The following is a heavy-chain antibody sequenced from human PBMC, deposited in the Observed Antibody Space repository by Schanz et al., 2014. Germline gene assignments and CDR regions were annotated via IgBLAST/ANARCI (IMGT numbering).Heavy chain of an antibody. V-gene: IGHV4-59*01. Sequence: QVPLQESGPGLMKPSETLSLTCTVSGGSISPYYWSWIRQPPGKGLEWIGYVRHNGDTNYNPSLNSRVSMSVDTSKNQFTLKVTSVTAADTAVYYCARFGDYFLDSWGRGTLVTVSS. CDR3: ARFGDYFLDS. D-gene: IGHD3-10*01. CDR1: GGSISPYY. CDR2: VRHNGDT. J-gene: IGHJ4*02.